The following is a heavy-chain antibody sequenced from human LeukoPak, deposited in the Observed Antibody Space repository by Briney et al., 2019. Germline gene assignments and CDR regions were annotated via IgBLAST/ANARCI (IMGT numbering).Heavy chain of an antibody. J-gene: IGHJ4*02. CDR1: GGSISSYY. CDR2: IYYSGST. D-gene: IGHD2-21*02. Sequence: PSETLSLTCTVSGGSISSYYWSWIRQPPGKGLEWIGYIYYSGSTNYNPSLKSRVTISVDTSKNQFSLKLSSVTAADTAVYYCARVAVVTAIVNYWGQGTLVTVSS. V-gene: IGHV4-59*01. CDR3: ARVAVVTAIVNY.